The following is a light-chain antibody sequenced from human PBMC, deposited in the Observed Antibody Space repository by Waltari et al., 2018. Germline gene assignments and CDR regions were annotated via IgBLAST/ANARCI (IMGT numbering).Light chain of an antibody. CDR3: QHYNSYSPWT. CDR2: KTS. J-gene: IGKJ1*01. CDR1: QSISDW. Sequence: DIQITQSPATLSPSLGDTATITCRDSQSISDWLAWYQQKPGKAPELLIYKTSTLESGVPSRFSGSGSGTEFTLTITSLQPDDFASYFCQHYNSYSPWTFGQGTKVETK. V-gene: IGKV1-5*03.